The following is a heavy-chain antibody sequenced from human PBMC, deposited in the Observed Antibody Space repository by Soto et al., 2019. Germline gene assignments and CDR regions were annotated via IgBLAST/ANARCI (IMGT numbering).Heavy chain of an antibody. Sequence: QVQLQESGPGLVKPSETLSLTCTVSGGSISSYYWSWIRQPPGKGLEWIGYIYYSGSTNYNPSLKSRVTISVDTSKNQFSLTLSSVTAADTAVYYCARAYSSGWYRGWYFDLWGRGTLVTVSS. D-gene: IGHD6-19*01. CDR2: IYYSGST. CDR3: ARAYSSGWYRGWYFDL. CDR1: GGSISSYY. V-gene: IGHV4-59*01. J-gene: IGHJ2*01.